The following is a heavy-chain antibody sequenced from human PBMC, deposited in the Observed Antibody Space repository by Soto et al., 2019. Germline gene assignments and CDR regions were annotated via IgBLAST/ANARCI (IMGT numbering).Heavy chain of an antibody. V-gene: IGHV3-23*01. CDR3: AKGLYWGSRGDY. CDR2: ISGTGGIT. D-gene: IGHD2-8*02. Sequence: EVQLLESGGGLVQPGGSLRLSCAASGFNFNSYAMSWVRQVPGKGLEWVSAISGTGGITYYADSVKRRFTISRDTSKNTLYLQMNSLRAEDTAVYYCAKGLYWGSRGDYWGQGTLVTVSS. CDR1: GFNFNSYA. J-gene: IGHJ4*02.